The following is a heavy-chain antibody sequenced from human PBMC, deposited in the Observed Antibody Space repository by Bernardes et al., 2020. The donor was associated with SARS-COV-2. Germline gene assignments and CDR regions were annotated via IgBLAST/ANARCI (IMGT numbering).Heavy chain of an antibody. CDR3: AKDNPDCTNGVCYNPRGLFDG. D-gene: IGHD2-8*01. J-gene: IGHJ5*02. CDR1: GFTFSSYG. V-gene: IGHV3-30*18. Sequence: GGPLRLSCAASGFTFSSYGMHWVRQAPGKGLEWVAVISYDGSNKYYADSVKGRFTISRDNSKNTLYLQMNSLRAEDTAVYYCAKDNPDCTNGVCYNPRGLFDGWGQGHLVA. CDR2: ISYDGSNK.